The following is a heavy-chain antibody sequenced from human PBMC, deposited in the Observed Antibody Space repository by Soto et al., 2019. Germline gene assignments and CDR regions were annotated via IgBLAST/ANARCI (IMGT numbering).Heavy chain of an antibody. V-gene: IGHV4-31*03. CDR2: IYYSGST. CDR1: GCSISIGGYY. J-gene: IGHJ5*02. CDR3: ARAPRVYCSGGSCLRWFGP. Sequence: NPSETLSLTCTVSGCSISIGGYYWSWIRQHPGKGLEWIGYIYYSGSTYYNPSLKSRVTISVGTSKNQFSLKLSSVTAAGTAVYYCARAPRVYCSGGSCLRWFGPWGQGTQVTVSS. D-gene: IGHD2-15*01.